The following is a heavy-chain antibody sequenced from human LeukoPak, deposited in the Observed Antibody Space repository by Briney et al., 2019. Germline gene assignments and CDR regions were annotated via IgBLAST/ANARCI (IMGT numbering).Heavy chain of an antibody. CDR2: INPSGGST. CDR1: RYRFTGYD. J-gene: IGHJ4*02. D-gene: IGHD2-2*03. Sequence: ASVNASSAVSRYRFTGYDINWVRQAPGQGLEWMGIINPSGGSTSYAQRFQGRVAMTRDTSTTTVYMEVNSLTSEDTAVYFCARDGSTVAPFDYWGQGTLVTVSS. V-gene: IGHV1-46*01. CDR3: ARDGSTVAPFDY.